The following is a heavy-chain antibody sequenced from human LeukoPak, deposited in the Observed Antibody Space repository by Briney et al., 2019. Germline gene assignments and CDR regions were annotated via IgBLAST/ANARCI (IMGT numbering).Heavy chain of an antibody. Sequence: ASVKVSCKASGYTFTIYGISWVRQAPGQGLEWMGWISAYNGNTNYAQKLQGRVTMTTDTSTSTAYMELRSLRSDDTAVYYCARDNLGYYDSSGYPWLDDYWGQGTLVTVSS. CDR3: ARDNLGYYDSSGYPWLDDY. CDR2: ISAYNGNT. V-gene: IGHV1-18*01. CDR1: GYTFTIYG. D-gene: IGHD3-22*01. J-gene: IGHJ4*02.